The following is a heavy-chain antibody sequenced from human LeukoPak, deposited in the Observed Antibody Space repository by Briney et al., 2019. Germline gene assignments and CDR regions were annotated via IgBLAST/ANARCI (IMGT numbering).Heavy chain of an antibody. V-gene: IGHV3-7*05. CDR2: IKQDGTDK. J-gene: IGHJ4*02. Sequence: GGSLRLSCAASGFTFSTYWMTWVRQAPGKGLEWVASIKQDGTDKYDVDSVKGRFTISRDNAKNSLYLQMNSLRAEDTAVYYCATLYPDYWGQGTLVTVSS. CDR3: ATLYPDY. D-gene: IGHD5/OR15-5a*01. CDR1: GFTFSTYW.